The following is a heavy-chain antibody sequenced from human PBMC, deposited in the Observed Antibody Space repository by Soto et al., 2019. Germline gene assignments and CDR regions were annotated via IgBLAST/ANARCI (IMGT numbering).Heavy chain of an antibody. CDR3: ARDRPYFDPPARGDAFDI. D-gene: IGHD3-9*01. V-gene: IGHV1-18*04. J-gene: IGHJ3*02. CDR1: GYTFTSYG. Sequence: QAQLVQSGAEVKKPGASVKVSCKASGYTFTSYGISWVRQAPGQGLEWMGWISTYNGNTNYAQKVQGRVTMTTDTSTSTAYLELRSLRSDDTAVYYCARDRPYFDPPARGDAFDIWGQGTMVTASS. CDR2: ISTYNGNT.